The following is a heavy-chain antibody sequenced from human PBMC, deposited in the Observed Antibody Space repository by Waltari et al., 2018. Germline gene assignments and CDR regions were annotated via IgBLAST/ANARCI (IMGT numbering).Heavy chain of an antibody. CDR3: ARIWVQGLSLRYGMDV. CDR2: ISAYNGNT. Sequence: QVQLVQSGAEVKKPGASVKVSCKASGYTFTSYAMHWVRQAPGQRLEWMGWISAYNGNTNYAQKLQGRVTMTTDTSTSTAYMELRSLRSDDTAVYYCARIWVQGLSLRYGMDVWGQGTTVTVSS. J-gene: IGHJ6*02. V-gene: IGHV1-3*01. D-gene: IGHD3-10*01. CDR1: GYTFTSYA.